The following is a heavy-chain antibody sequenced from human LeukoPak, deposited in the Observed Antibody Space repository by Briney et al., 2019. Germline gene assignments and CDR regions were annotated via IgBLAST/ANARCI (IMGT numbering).Heavy chain of an antibody. CDR1: GYTFTGYY. CDR2: INPNSGGT. Sequence: ASVKVSCKASGYTFTGYYMHWVRQAPGQGLEWMGWINPNSGGTNYAQKFQGRVTMTRDTSISTAYMELSRLRSDDTAVYYCARDILWFGESLLGGSFDYWGQGTLVTVSS. D-gene: IGHD3-10*01. V-gene: IGHV1-2*02. J-gene: IGHJ4*02. CDR3: ARDILWFGESLLGGSFDY.